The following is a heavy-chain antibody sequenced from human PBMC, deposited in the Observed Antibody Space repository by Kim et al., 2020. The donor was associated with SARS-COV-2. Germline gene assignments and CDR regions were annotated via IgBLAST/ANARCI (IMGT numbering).Heavy chain of an antibody. CDR1: GFTFSSYG. V-gene: IGHV3-33*01. D-gene: IGHD2-15*01. Sequence: GGSLRLSCAASGFTFSSYGMHWVRQAPGKGLEWVAVIWYDGSNKYYADSVKGRFTISRDNSKNTLYLQMNSLRAEDTAVYYCARDHRDNYYFDYWGQGTLVTVSS. CDR3: ARDHRDNYYFDY. J-gene: IGHJ4*02. CDR2: IWYDGSNK.